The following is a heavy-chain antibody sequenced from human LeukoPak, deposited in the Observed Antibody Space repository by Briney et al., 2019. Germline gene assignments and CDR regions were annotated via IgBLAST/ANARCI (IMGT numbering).Heavy chain of an antibody. J-gene: IGHJ4*02. Sequence: PGGSLRLSCAASGFTFSSHAMSWVRQAPGKGLEWVSGTSGSGGTTYYADSVKGRFTISRDNSKNTLFLQMDSLRAEDTAIYYCAMGPRQKRGLNTYWGQGTLVTVSS. D-gene: IGHD3/OR15-3a*01. CDR3: AMGPRQKRGLNTY. CDR2: TSGSGGTT. CDR1: GFTFSSHA. V-gene: IGHV3-23*01.